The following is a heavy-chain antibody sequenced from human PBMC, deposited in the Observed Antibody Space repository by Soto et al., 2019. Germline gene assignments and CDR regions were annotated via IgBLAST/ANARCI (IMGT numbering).Heavy chain of an antibody. J-gene: IGHJ4*02. V-gene: IGHV3-30*18. D-gene: IGHD1-26*01. Sequence: PGGSLRLSCAASGFAFSSYGMHWVRQAPGKGLEWVAVIYYDGSNKYYADSVKGRFTISRDNSKNTLYLQMNSLRAEDTAVYYCAKKRVGASLYYFDYWGQGTLVTVSS. CDR3: AKKRVGASLYYFDY. CDR1: GFAFSSYG. CDR2: IYYDGSNK.